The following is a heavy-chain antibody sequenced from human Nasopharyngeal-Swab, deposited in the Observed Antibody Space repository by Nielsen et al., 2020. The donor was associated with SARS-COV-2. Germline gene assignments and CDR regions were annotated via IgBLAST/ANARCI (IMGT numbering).Heavy chain of an antibody. CDR1: GFTFSSYS. J-gene: IGHJ6*02. V-gene: IGHV3-48*04. D-gene: IGHD3-10*01. CDR3: ARGHYAMDV. CDR2: ISSSSSTI. Sequence: GESLKISCAASGFTFSSYSMNWVRQAPGKGLEWVSYISSSSSTIYYADSVKGRFTISRDNAKNSLYLQMNRLRVEETAVYYCARGHYAMDVWGQGITVTVSS.